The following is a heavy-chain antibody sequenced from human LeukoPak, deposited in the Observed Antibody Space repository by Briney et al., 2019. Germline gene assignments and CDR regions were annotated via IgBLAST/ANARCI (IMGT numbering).Heavy chain of an antibody. CDR3: VKSGTRSSWSPRVKTYLDY. CDR1: GFTFSSFW. CDR2: ISYDGSNK. Sequence: GGSLRLSCAASGFTFSSFWMHWVRQAPGKGLEWVAVISYDGSNKYYADSVKGRFTISRDNSKNTLYLQMNSLRAEDTAVYYCVKSGTRSSWSPRVKTYLDYWGQGTLVTVSS. D-gene: IGHD6-13*01. J-gene: IGHJ4*02. V-gene: IGHV3-30*18.